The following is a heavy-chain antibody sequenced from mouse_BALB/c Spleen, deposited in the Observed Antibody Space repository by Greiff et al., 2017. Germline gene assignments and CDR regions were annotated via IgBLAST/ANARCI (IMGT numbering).Heavy chain of an antibody. CDR1: GFTFSSYA. CDR2: ISSGGSYT. Sequence: DVMLVESGGGLVKPGGSLKLSCAASGFTFSSYAMSWVRQSPEKRLEWVAEISSGGSYTYYPDTVTGRFTISRDNAKNTLYLEMSSLRSEDTAMYYCARLGDYDPYWGQGTLVTVSA. V-gene: IGHV5-9-4*01. D-gene: IGHD2-4*01. J-gene: IGHJ3*01. CDR3: ARLGDYDPY.